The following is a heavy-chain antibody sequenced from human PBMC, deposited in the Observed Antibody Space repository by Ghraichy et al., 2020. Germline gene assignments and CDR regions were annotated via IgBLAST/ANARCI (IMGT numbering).Heavy chain of an antibody. J-gene: IGHJ4*02. D-gene: IGHD3-3*02. CDR1: GLTFTKYW. Sequence: GGSLRLSCAASGLTFTKYWMIWVRQAPGKRLEWVANINQDGSKKYYVDSVKGRFTISRDNAKNLLYLQMNSLRTEDTAMYYCAEISTGWGQGTLVTVSS. CDR2: INQDGSKK. CDR3: AEISTG. V-gene: IGHV3-7*03.